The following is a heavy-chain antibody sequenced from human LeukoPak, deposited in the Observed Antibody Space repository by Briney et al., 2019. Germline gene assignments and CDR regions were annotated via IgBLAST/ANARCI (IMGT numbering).Heavy chain of an antibody. J-gene: IGHJ4*02. V-gene: IGHV3-48*03. CDR3: AGNFDWVDY. CDR2: ISSSGSTI. D-gene: IGHD3-9*01. CDR1: GFTFSSYE. Sequence: GGSLRLSCAASGFTFSSYEMNWVRQAPGKGLEWVSYISSSGSTIYYADSVKGRFIISRDNAKNSLYLQMNSLRAEDTAVYYCAGNFDWVDYWGQGTLVTVSS.